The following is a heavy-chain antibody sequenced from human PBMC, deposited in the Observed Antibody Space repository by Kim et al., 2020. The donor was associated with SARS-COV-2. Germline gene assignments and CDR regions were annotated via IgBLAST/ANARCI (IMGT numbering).Heavy chain of an antibody. J-gene: IGHJ4*01. Sequence: GGSLRLSCGASGFSFSDYHMSWIRQTPGRGLEWVSYISGGGTYTKYAGSVKGRFTISRDNAKKSLYLQMNSLRAEDTAVYFCARWTHNSDTSGYMFYFDYWGHGALVTVSS. CDR2: ISGGGTYT. D-gene: IGHD3-22*01. CDR1: GFSFSDYH. CDR3: ARWTHNSDTSGYMFYFDY. V-gene: IGHV3-11*03.